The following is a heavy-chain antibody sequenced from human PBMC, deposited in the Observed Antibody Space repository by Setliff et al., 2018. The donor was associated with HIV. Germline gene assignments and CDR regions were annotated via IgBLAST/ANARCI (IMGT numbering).Heavy chain of an antibody. CDR1: GFIFSAYT. D-gene: IGHD6-13*01. V-gene: IGHV3-21*01. CDR3: ARDRGLGSSSPGRYYYVDV. J-gene: IGHJ6*03. Sequence: GGSLRLSCEASGFIFSAYTMVWVRQAPGKGLEWVSSISSSGNFIYYTESVKGRFTTSRDNAKNSLFLQMNSLRAEDTAFYYCARDRGLGSSSPGRYYYVDVWGKGTTVTVSS. CDR2: ISSSGNFI.